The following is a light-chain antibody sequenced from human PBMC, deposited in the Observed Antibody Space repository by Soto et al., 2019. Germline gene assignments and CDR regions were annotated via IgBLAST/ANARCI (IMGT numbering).Light chain of an antibody. CDR1: QSVSSN. CDR2: GAS. Sequence: EIVMTQTPATLSVSPGERAILSCRASQSVSSNLAWYQQKPGQVPRLLIYGASTRATGIPARFSGSASGTEFTLTISSMQSEDFAVYYCQQYNNWGTFGQGTKVEIK. J-gene: IGKJ1*01. CDR3: QQYNNWGT. V-gene: IGKV3-15*01.